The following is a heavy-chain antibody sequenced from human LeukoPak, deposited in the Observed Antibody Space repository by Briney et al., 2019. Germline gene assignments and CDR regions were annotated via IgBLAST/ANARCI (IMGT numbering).Heavy chain of an antibody. CDR3: ARGHITGTIGY. CDR1: GGSFSGYY. Sequence: SETLSLTCAVYGGSFSGYYWSWIRQPPGKGLEWIGEINQSGSTNYNPSLKRRVTISVDTSKNQFSLKLSSVTAADTAVYYCARGHITGTIGYWGQGTLVTVSS. CDR2: INQSGST. J-gene: IGHJ4*02. V-gene: IGHV4-34*01. D-gene: IGHD1-7*01.